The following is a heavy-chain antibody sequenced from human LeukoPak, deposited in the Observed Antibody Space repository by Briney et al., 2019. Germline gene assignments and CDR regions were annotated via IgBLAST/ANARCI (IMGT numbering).Heavy chain of an antibody. Sequence: GGSLRLSCAASGFTFSDYGMRWVRQAPGKGLEWVAVISYDGSKKYYAESVKGRITLSRDNSNNTLYLHMNSLRPEDTALYYCAAALTGPTGLDYWGQGTLVTVSS. CDR3: AAALTGPTGLDY. J-gene: IGHJ4*02. V-gene: IGHV3-30*03. D-gene: IGHD1-14*01. CDR1: GFTFSDYG. CDR2: ISYDGSKK.